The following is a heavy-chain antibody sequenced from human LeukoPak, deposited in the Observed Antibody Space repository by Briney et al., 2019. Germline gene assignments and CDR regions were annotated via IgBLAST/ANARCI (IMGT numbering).Heavy chain of an antibody. CDR1: GYTFTSYY. CDR2: INPNSGGT. D-gene: IGHD5-12*01. CDR3: ARGEGDIVATIPDY. J-gene: IGHJ4*02. V-gene: IGHV1-2*02. Sequence: ASVKVSCKASGYTFTSYYMHWVRQAPGQGLEWMGWINPNSGGTNYAQKFQGRVTMTRDTSISTAYMELSRLRSDDTAVYYCARGEGDIVATIPDYWGQGTLVTVSS.